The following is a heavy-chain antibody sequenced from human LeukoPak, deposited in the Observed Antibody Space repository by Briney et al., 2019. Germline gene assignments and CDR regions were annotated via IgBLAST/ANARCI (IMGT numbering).Heavy chain of an antibody. CDR3: ARGTPTTRDFDY. D-gene: IGHD4-11*01. Sequence: GGSLRLSCAASGFTFSSYSMNWVRQAPGKGLEWVSSISSSTSYIYYADSVKGRFTISRDNAKNSLYLQMNSLRAEDTAVYYCARGTPTTRDFDYWGQGTLVTVSS. CDR1: GFTFSSYS. J-gene: IGHJ4*02. CDR2: ISSSTSYI. V-gene: IGHV3-21*01.